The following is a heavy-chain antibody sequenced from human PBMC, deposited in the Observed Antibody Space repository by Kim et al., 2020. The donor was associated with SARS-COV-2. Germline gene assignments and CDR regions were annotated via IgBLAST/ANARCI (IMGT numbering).Heavy chain of an antibody. CDR2: MNPNSGNT. Sequence: ASVKVSCKASGYTFTSYDINWVRQATGQGLEWMGWMNPNSGNTGYAQKFQGRVTMTRNTSISTAYMELSSLRSEDTAVYYCARPGDLYSYGPNWFDPWGQGTLVTVSS. CDR1: GYTFTSYD. CDR3: ARPGDLYSYGPNWFDP. D-gene: IGHD5-18*01. V-gene: IGHV1-8*01. J-gene: IGHJ5*02.